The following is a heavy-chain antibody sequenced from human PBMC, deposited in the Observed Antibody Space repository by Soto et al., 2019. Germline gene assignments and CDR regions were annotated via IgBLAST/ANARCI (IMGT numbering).Heavy chain of an antibody. CDR2: INPGGGST. D-gene: IGHD3-3*01. CDR1: GYTFTNYY. J-gene: IGHJ5*02. V-gene: IGHV1-46*01. CDR3: ARGASGFYAWFDP. Sequence: QVQLVQSGAEVKKPGASVKVSCKASGYTFTNYYMHWVRQAPGQGLEWMGIINPGGGSTSYAQKFQGRVAMTRDTSAGTVYMELRSLRSEDTALYYCARGASGFYAWFDPWGQRTLVTVSS.